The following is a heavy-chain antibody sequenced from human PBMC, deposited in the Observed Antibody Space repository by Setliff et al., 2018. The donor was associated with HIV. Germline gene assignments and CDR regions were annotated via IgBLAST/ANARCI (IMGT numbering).Heavy chain of an antibody. CDR3: TRRRRAPGTESLEAY. CDR2: IYPGDSVT. J-gene: IGHJ4*02. CDR1: GYTSTNYW. Sequence: GESLKISCRASGYTSTNYWIGWVRQMPGKGLVWIGVIYPGDSVTRYSPSFQGQVSISADTSITTAYLQWSSLKASDTAIYYCTRRRRAPGTESLEAYWGQGTLVTVSS. V-gene: IGHV5-51*01. D-gene: IGHD1-26*01.